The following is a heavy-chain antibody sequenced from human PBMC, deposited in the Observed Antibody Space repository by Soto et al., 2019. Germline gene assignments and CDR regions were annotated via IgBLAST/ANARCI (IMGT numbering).Heavy chain of an antibody. CDR3: RVTGVSEVDY. J-gene: IGHJ4*02. D-gene: IGHD2-8*01. Sequence: ASVKVFCKTSGYTFSGFYIHWLRQAPGQGLESMGWIYPDSGGTDYAQKFQGRVTMTRDTSISTAYMELSRLRSDDTAVYYCRVTGVSEVDYWGQGTLVTVSS. CDR1: GYTFSGFY. CDR2: IYPDSGGT. V-gene: IGHV1-2*02.